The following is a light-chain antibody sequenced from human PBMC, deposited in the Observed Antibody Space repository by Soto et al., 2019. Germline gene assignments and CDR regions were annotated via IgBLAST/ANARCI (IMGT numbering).Light chain of an antibody. V-gene: IGKV1-39*01. CDR2: AAS. J-gene: IGKJ5*01. CDR1: QSISSY. CDR3: QQSYSTPIT. Sequence: DIQMTQSPSSLSASVGDRVTITCRASQSISSYLNWYQQKPGKAPKLLIYAASSLQSGVPSRFSGSGSGTDFTLTISSLQPEDVATYYCQQSYSTPITCGQGTLLEIK.